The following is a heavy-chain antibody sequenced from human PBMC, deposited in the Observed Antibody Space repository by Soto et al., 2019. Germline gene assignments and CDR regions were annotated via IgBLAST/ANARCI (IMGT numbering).Heavy chain of an antibody. Sequence: SLRLSCAASGFTFSSYWMSWVRQASGKGLEWVANIKQDGSEKYYVDSVKGRFTISRDNAKNSLYLQMNSLRAEDTAVYYCARYMVRGAYYYYGMDVWGQGTTVTVSS. J-gene: IGHJ6*02. D-gene: IGHD3-10*01. V-gene: IGHV3-7*01. CDR3: ARYMVRGAYYYYGMDV. CDR2: IKQDGSEK. CDR1: GFTFSSYW.